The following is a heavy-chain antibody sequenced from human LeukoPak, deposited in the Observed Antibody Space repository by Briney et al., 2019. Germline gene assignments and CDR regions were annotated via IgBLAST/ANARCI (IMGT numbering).Heavy chain of an antibody. V-gene: IGHV4-59*12. Sequence: SETLSLTCTVSGGSISSYYWSWIRQPPGKGLEWIGYIYYSGSTNYNPSLKSRVTISVDTSKNQFSLKLSSVTAADTAVYYCARGSYDFWSGYSSWFDPWGQGTLVTVSS. CDR2: IYYSGST. CDR3: ARGSYDFWSGYSSWFDP. CDR1: GGSISSYY. J-gene: IGHJ5*02. D-gene: IGHD3-3*01.